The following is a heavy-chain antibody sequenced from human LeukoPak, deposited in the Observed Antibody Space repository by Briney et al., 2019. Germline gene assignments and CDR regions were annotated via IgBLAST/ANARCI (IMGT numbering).Heavy chain of an antibody. V-gene: IGHV4-38-2*02. D-gene: IGHD3-10*01. CDR3: ARDTEILWFGESSGAFDI. Sequence: TSETLSLTCAVSGYSISSGYYWGWIRPPPGKGLEWIGIIYHSGSTYYNPSLKSRVTISVDTSKNQFSLKLSSVTAADTAVYYCARDTEILWFGESSGAFDIWGQGTMVTVSS. CDR2: IYHSGST. J-gene: IGHJ3*02. CDR1: GYSISSGYY.